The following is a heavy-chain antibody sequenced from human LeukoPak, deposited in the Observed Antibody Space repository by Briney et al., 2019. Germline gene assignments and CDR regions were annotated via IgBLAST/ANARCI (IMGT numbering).Heavy chain of an antibody. J-gene: IGHJ6*03. V-gene: IGHV4-59*01. CDR2: IYYSGST. Sequence: PSETLSLTCTVSGGSISSYYWSWIRQPPGKGLEWIGYIYYSGSTNYNPSLKSRVTISVDTSKNQFSLKLSSVTAADTAVYYCARVPAGYYYYMDVWGKGTTVTISS. CDR1: GGSISSYY. D-gene: IGHD6-19*01. CDR3: ARVPAGYYYYMDV.